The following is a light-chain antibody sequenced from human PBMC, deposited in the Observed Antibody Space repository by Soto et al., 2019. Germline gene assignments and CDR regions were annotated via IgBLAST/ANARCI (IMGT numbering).Light chain of an antibody. J-gene: IGKJ5*01. Sequence: ELLMTQSPATLSVPPGERATLSCRASENIYTNLAWYQQKPGQAPRLLFYGASTRATGLPARFSGTGSGTEFTLTINSLQAEDSAVYYCQQYYNWPRTFGQGTRVEIK. V-gene: IGKV3-15*01. CDR2: GAS. CDR3: QQYYNWPRT. CDR1: ENIYTN.